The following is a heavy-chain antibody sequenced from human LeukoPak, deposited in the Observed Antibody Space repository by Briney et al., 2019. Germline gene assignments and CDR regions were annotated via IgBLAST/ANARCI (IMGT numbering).Heavy chain of an antibody. Sequence: SGGSLRLSCAASGFTFSSYWMHWVRQAPGKGLVWVSRINTDGSSTTYADSVKGRFTISRDNAKNTLYLQMNSLKNEDTAVYYCTKDRVWNSFDSWGQGTLVTVSS. V-gene: IGHV3-74*01. CDR1: GFTFSSYW. CDR3: TKDRVWNSFDS. CDR2: INTDGSST. J-gene: IGHJ4*02. D-gene: IGHD1-1*01.